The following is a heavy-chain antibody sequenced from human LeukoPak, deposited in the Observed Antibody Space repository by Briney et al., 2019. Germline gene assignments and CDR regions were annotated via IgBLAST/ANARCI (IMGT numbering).Heavy chain of an antibody. D-gene: IGHD6-13*01. CDR2: ISAYNGNT. CDR1: GYTFTIYG. V-gene: IGHV1-18*01. J-gene: IGHJ4*02. Sequence: ASVKVSFTASGYTFTIYGISWVRQAPGQGREWMGWISAYNGNTNYTQKLQGSVTITTDTSTSTAYMELRSLRSDDTAVYYCARDRGVAAAGRPIDYWGQGTLVTVSS. CDR3: ARDRGVAAAGRPIDY.